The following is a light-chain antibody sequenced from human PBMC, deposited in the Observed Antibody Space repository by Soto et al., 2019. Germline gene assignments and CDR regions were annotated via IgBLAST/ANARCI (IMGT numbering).Light chain of an antibody. V-gene: IGKV3-15*01. CDR2: RAS. CDR3: QQYNNWPPIT. J-gene: IGKJ5*01. CDR1: QSVNTY. Sequence: IVLTQSPTTPSLSPGGRSTLSCRASQSVNTYLAWYQQKPGQSPRLLXYRASARATGVPDRFSGSGSGTEFTLTISSLQSEDFAVYYCQQYNNWPPITFGQGTRLEIK.